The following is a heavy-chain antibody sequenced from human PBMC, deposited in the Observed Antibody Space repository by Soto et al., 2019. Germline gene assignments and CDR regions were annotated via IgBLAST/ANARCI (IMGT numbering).Heavy chain of an antibody. CDR1: SGSISSSNW. CDR2: IYHSGST. D-gene: IGHD3-10*01. CDR3: ARNQDYYGSGSYQFDP. J-gene: IGHJ5*02. Sequence: PSETLSLTCAVSSGSISSSNWWSWARQPPGKGLEWIGEIYHSGSTNYNPSLKSRVTISVDKSKNQFSLKLSSVTAADTAVYYCARNQDYYGSGSYQFDPWGQGTLVTVSS. V-gene: IGHV4-4*02.